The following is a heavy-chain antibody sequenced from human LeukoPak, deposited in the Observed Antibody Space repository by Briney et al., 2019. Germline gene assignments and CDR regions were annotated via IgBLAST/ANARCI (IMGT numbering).Heavy chain of an antibody. CDR3: SRSAYYDGSGNYYDY. CDR1: GFTFSNYW. D-gene: IGHD3-22*01. Sequence: PGGSLRLSCAASGFTFSNYWVHWVRQAPGMGLVWVSRISDGGSTTTYADSVKGRFTISRDNAKNTLYLQMNGLRAEDTAVYYCSRSAYYDGSGNYYDYWGQGTLVTVSS. CDR2: ISDGGSTT. J-gene: IGHJ4*02. V-gene: IGHV3-74*01.